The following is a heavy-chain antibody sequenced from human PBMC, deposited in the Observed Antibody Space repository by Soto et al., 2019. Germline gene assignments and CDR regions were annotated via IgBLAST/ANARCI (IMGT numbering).Heavy chain of an antibody. Sequence: SETLSLTCTVSGGSISSYYWSWIRQPPGKGLEWIGYIYYSGSTNYNPSLKSRVTISVDTSKNQFSLKLSSVTAADTAVYYCARDRPMGDCSGGSCYSTENAFHIWGQGTMVTVSS. D-gene: IGHD2-15*01. CDR2: IYYSGST. CDR1: GGSISSYY. CDR3: ARDRPMGDCSGGSCYSTENAFHI. V-gene: IGHV4-59*01. J-gene: IGHJ3*02.